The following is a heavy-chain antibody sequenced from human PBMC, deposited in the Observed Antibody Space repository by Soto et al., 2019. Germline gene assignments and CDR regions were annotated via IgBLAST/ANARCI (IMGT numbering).Heavy chain of an antibody. CDR3: ARGLRVRGVIMEYYYYGMDV. V-gene: IGHV4-59*01. CDR1: GGSISSYY. J-gene: IGHJ6*02. Sequence: PSETLSLTCTVSGGSISSYYWSWIRQPPGKGLEWIGYIYYSGSTNYNPSLKSRVTISVDTSKNQFSLKLSSVTAADTAVYYCARGLRVRGVIMEYYYYGMDVWGQVTTVTVSS. CDR2: IYYSGST. D-gene: IGHD3-10*01.